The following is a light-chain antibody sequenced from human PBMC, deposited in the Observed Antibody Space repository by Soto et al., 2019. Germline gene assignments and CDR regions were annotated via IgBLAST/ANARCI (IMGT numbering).Light chain of an antibody. Sequence: QSALTQPASVSGSPGQSITISCAGTSSDLGAYKYVSWYQQHPDKAPKLILYEVSRRPSGVSNRFSGSKSGNTASLTISGLLAEDDADYSCSSYTNTSTLVFGTGTKVTVL. CDR1: SSDLGAYKY. V-gene: IGLV2-14*03. CDR2: EVS. J-gene: IGLJ1*01. CDR3: SSYTNTSTLV.